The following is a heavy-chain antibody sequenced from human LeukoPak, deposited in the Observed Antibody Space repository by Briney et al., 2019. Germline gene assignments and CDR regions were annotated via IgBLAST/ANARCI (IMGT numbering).Heavy chain of an antibody. CDR2: VSGNGGNT. D-gene: IGHD1-14*01. CDR1: GFTFSTYA. V-gene: IGHV3-23*01. Sequence: PGGSLRLSCAASGFTFSTYAMSWVRQAPGKGLEWVSGVSGNGGNTYYADSVKGRFTISRDNSKNTLYLQMNSLRAEDTAVYYCASPSSHQKPTDYWGQGTLVTVSS. CDR3: ASPSSHQKPTDY. J-gene: IGHJ4*02.